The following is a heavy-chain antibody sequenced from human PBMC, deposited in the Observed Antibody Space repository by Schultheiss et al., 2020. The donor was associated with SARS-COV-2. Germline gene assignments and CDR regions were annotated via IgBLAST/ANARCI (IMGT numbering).Heavy chain of an antibody. D-gene: IGHD1-14*01. V-gene: IGHV3-48*04. CDR1: GFMFSAYW. Sequence: GGSLRLSCAASGFMFSAYWMTWVRQAPGKGLEWVSSISSSSSTIYYADSVKGRFTISRDNAKNSLYLQMNSLRAEDTAVYYCAIPDPYALVKFDYWGQGTLVTVSS. CDR3: AIPDPYALVKFDY. CDR2: ISSSSSTI. J-gene: IGHJ4*02.